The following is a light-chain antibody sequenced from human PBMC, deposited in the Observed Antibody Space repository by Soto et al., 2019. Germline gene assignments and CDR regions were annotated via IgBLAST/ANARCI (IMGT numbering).Light chain of an antibody. CDR1: SSDVGNYNL. CDR2: EGG. V-gene: IGLV2-23*01. Sequence: QSVLTQPASVSGSPGQSITISCTGASSDVGNYNLVSWYQHHPGKAPKLIIYEGGKRPSGVSNRFSGSKSGNTASLTISGLQAEDEADYYCCSYAGSGPGVFGGGTKVTVL. J-gene: IGLJ3*02. CDR3: CSYAGSGPGV.